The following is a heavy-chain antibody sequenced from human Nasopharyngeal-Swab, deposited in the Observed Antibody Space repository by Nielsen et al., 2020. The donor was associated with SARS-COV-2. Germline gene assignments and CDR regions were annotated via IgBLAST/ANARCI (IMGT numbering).Heavy chain of an antibody. CDR3: AKEVAAAIGEYYFDY. Sequence: GGSLRLSCAASGLTFSSYAMSWVRQAPGKGLEWVSAISGSGGSTYYADSVKGRFTISRDNSKNTLYLQMNSLRAEDTAVYYCAKEVAAAIGEYYFDYWGQGTLVTVSS. CDR1: GLTFSSYA. D-gene: IGHD6-13*01. V-gene: IGHV3-23*01. J-gene: IGHJ4*02. CDR2: ISGSGGST.